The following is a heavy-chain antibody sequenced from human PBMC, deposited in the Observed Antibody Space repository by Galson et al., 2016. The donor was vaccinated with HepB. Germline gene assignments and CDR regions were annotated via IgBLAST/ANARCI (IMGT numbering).Heavy chain of an antibody. V-gene: IGHV3-21*01. D-gene: IGHD5-18*01. CDR1: GFTFSSYS. J-gene: IGHJ6*04. CDR3: ARFSGYSYGRDFYYYYGMDV. CDR2: ISSSSSYI. Sequence: SLRLSCAASGFTFSSYSMNWVRQAPGKGLEWVSSISSSSSYIYYADSVKGRFTISRDNAKNSLYLQMNSLRAEDTAVYYCARFSGYSYGRDFYYYYGMDVWGKGTTVTVSS.